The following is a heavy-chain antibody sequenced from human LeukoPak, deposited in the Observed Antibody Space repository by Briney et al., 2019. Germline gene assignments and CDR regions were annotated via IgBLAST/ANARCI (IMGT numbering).Heavy chain of an antibody. Sequence: GGSLRLSCAASGFTFSSYAMGWVRQAPGKGLEWVSSMSGSGGSTYYADSVKGRFTISRDNSKNTLYLQMNSLRAEDTAVYYCAKGLTYGDYIPDAFDIWGQGTMVTVSS. CDR2: MSGSGGST. D-gene: IGHD4-17*01. V-gene: IGHV3-23*01. J-gene: IGHJ3*02. CDR1: GFTFSSYA. CDR3: AKGLTYGDYIPDAFDI.